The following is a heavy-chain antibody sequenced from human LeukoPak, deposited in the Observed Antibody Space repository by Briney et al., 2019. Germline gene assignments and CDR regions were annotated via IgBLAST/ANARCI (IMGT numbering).Heavy chain of an antibody. CDR2: IIPIFGTA. V-gene: IGHV1-69*05. J-gene: IGHJ4*02. CDR3: ARAAPYYYDSSGLFDY. Sequence: SVKVSCKASGGTFSSYAISWVRQAPGQGLEWMGGIIPIFGTANYAQKFQGRVTITTDESTSTAYMELSSLRSEDTAVYYCARAAPYYYDSSGLFDYWGQGTLVTVSS. CDR1: GGTFSSYA. D-gene: IGHD3-22*01.